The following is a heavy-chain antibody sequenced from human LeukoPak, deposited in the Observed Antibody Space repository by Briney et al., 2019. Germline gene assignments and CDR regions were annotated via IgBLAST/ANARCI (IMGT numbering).Heavy chain of an antibody. Sequence: GASVKVSCKASGGTFSSYAINWVRQAPGQGLEWMGGIIPIFGTANYAQKFQGRVTITADESTSTAYMELSSLRSEDTAVYYCAREGRGYCSSTSCYSLYYERVWVLDPWGQGTLVTVSS. V-gene: IGHV1-69*13. D-gene: IGHD2-2*03. J-gene: IGHJ5*02. CDR3: AREGRGYCSSTSCYSLYYERVWVLDP. CDR1: GGTFSSYA. CDR2: IIPIFGTA.